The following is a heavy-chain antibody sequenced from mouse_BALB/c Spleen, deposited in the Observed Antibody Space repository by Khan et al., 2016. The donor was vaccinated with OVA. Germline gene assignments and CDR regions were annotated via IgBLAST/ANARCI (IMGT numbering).Heavy chain of an antibody. CDR2: IQYSGST. CDR3: ARSGTISTVVATDFDS. CDR1: GYSITSDYA. J-gene: IGHJ2*01. D-gene: IGHD1-1*01. V-gene: IGHV3-2*02. Sequence: EVQLQESGPGLVKPSQSLSLTCTVTGYSITSDYAWNWIRQFPGNKLEWMGYIQYSGSTSYNPSLKSRISITRNTSQNQFFLQLSSVTTADTATYYCARSGTISTVVATDFDSWGQGTTLTVSS.